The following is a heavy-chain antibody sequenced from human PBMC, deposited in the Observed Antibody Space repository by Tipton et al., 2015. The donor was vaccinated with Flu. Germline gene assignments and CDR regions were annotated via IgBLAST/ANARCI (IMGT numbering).Heavy chain of an antibody. D-gene: IGHD6-19*01. J-gene: IGHJ6*02. CDR3: AREVPYSSGWYPPRMDV. V-gene: IGHV3-48*03. CDR1: AFTFSTYE. CDR2: IDGVGATI. Sequence: SLRLSCAASAFTFSTYEMSWVRQAPGKGLEWVSYIDGVGATIHYTDSVKGRFTISRDNAKNSLYLQMNSLRAEDTALYYCAREVPYSSGWYPPRMDVWDQGP.